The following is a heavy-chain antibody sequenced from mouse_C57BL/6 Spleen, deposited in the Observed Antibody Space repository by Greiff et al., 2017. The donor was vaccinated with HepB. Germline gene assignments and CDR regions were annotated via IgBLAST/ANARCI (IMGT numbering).Heavy chain of an antibody. J-gene: IGHJ2*01. Sequence: EVQLQESGPELVKPGASVKMSCKASGYTFTDYNMHWVKQSHGKSLEWIGYINPNNGGTSYNQKFKGKATLTVNKSSSTAYMELRSLPSEDSAVYYCAISGTGTDYWGQGTTLTVSS. CDR3: AISGTGTDY. CDR2: INPNNGGT. CDR1: GYTFTDYN. V-gene: IGHV1-22*01. D-gene: IGHD4-1*01.